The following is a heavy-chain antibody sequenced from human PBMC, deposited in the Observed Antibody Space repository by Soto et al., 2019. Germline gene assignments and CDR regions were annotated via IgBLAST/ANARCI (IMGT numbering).Heavy chain of an antibody. CDR1: GFTFSSYG. Sequence: GGSLRLSCAASGFTFSSYGMHWVRQAPGKGLELVAVIWYDGSKKYYADSGKGRFTISRENSKNTLYLQMNSLRAEDTAVYYCARDIQLWLRYEAYGMDVWGQGTTVTVSS. J-gene: IGHJ6*02. CDR2: IWYDGSKK. V-gene: IGHV3-33*01. CDR3: ARDIQLWLRYEAYGMDV. D-gene: IGHD5-18*01.